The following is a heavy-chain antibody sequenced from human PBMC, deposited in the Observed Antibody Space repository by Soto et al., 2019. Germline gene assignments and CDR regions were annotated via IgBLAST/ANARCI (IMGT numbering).Heavy chain of an antibody. CDR2: IYSDGST. V-gene: IGHV3-53*01. CDR1: GFTVSTNY. D-gene: IGHD1-26*01. J-gene: IGHJ4*02. CDR3: ARASGSRLFDY. Sequence: EVQLVESGGGLIQPGGSLRLSCAASGFTVSTNYVSWVRQAPGKGLEWVSVIYSDGSTYYADSVTGRFTIARDDSKNTLYLQMNSLRADDTAVYYCARASGSRLFDYWGQGTLVTVSS.